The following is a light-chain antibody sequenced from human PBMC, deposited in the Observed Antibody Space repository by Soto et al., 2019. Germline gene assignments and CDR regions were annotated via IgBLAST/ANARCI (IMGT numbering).Light chain of an antibody. CDR2: DNS. J-gene: IGLJ2*01. CDR3: QSNDSSLSSVI. CDR1: SSNIGAGYD. V-gene: IGLV1-40*01. Sequence: QSVLTQPPSVSGAPGQRVTISCTGSSSNIGAGYDVNWYQQLPGTVPKLLIFDNSNRPSGVPDRFSGSKSGTSASLAITGLQAEDEGDYYCQSNDSSLSSVIFGGGTKLTVL.